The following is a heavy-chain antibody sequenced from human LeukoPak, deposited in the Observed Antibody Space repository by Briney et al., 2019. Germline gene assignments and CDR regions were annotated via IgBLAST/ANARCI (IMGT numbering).Heavy chain of an antibody. CDR3: ARVDYSNNPPRLGYYYYMDV. J-gene: IGHJ6*03. Sequence: SETLSLTCTVSGGSISSSSYYWGWIRQPPGKGLEWIGSIYYSGSTYYNPSLKSRVTISVDTSKNQFSLKLGSVTAADTAVYYCARVDYSNNPPRLGYYYYMDVWGKGTTVTVSS. D-gene: IGHD4-11*01. CDR2: IYYSGST. V-gene: IGHV4-39*07. CDR1: GGSISSSSYY.